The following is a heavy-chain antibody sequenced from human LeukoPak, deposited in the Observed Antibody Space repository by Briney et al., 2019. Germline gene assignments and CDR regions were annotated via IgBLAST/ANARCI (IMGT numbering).Heavy chain of an antibody. CDR2: INPNSGGT. Sequence: ASVKVSCKASGYTFTNYYMHWVRQAPGQGLEWMGWINPNSGGTNYAQKFQGRVTMTRDTSISTAYMELSRLRSDDTAVYYCARGGLGYCTNGVCWDWFDPWGQGTLVTVSS. J-gene: IGHJ5*02. CDR3: ARGGLGYCTNGVCWDWFDP. V-gene: IGHV1-2*02. D-gene: IGHD2-8*01. CDR1: GYTFTNYY.